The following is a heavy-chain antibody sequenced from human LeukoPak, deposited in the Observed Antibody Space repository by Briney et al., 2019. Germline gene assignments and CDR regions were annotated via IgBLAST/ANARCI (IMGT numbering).Heavy chain of an antibody. CDR2: IYYSGST. Sequence: SETLSLTCTVSGGSISSYYLSWIRQPPGKGLEWIGEIYYSGSTNYNPSLNSRVTISVDTSKNQFSLKLSSVTAADTAVYYCARGGGYLYYFDYWGQGTLVTVSS. V-gene: IGHV4-59*01. CDR1: GGSISSYY. J-gene: IGHJ4*02. D-gene: IGHD5-12*01. CDR3: ARGGGYLYYFDY.